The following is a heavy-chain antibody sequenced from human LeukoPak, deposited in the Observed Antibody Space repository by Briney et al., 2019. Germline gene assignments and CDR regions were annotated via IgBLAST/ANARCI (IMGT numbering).Heavy chain of an antibody. CDR1: GYTFTSYG. Sequence: RASVKVSCKASGYTFTSYGISWVRQAPGQGLEWMGWISAYNGNTNYAQKLQGRVTMTTDTSTRTAYMELRSLRSDDTAVYYCARVSSYDSSSHYPSPDKTRFDYWGQGTLVTVSS. J-gene: IGHJ4*02. D-gene: IGHD3-22*01. V-gene: IGHV1-18*01. CDR2: ISAYNGNT. CDR3: ARVSSYDSSSHYPSPDKTRFDY.